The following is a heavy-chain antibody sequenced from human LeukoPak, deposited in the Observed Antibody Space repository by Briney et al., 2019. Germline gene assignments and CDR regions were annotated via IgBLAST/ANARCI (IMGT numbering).Heavy chain of an antibody. D-gene: IGHD3-10*01. V-gene: IGHV1-24*01. CDR2: FDPEDGET. J-gene: IGHJ5*02. Sequence: ASVKVSRKVSGYTLTELSMHWVRQAPGKGLEWMGGFDPEDGETIYAQKFQGRVTMTEDTSTDTAYMELSSLRSEDTAVYYCATGLRITMVRGALRRSNWFDPWGQGTLVTVSS. CDR1: GYTLTELS. CDR3: ATGLRITMVRGALRRSNWFDP.